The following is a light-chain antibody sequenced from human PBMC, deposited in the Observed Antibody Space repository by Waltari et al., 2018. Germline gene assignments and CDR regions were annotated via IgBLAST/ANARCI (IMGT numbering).Light chain of an antibody. Sequence: DIVMTQSPDSLAVSLGERATIHCKSSQSVLFSSNNKNYLAWYQQKPGQPPKLLIYWASTRESGVPGRFSGSGSGTDFTLTISSLQAEDVAVYYCQQYYSTPPTFGQGTKVEIK. CDR2: WAS. J-gene: IGKJ1*01. V-gene: IGKV4-1*01. CDR3: QQYYSTPPT. CDR1: QSVLFSSNNKNY.